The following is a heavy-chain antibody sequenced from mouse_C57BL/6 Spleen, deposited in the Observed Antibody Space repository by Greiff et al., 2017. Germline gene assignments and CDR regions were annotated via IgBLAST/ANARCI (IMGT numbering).Heavy chain of an antibody. CDR3: ATYDLDV. Sequence: QVQLQQSGPELVKPGASVKISCKASGYAFSSSWMNWVKQRPGQGLEWIGRIYPGDGDTNYNGKFKGKATLTADKSSSTAYMQLSSLTSEDSAVYFCATYDLDVWGTGTTVTVSS. CDR1: GYAFSSSW. J-gene: IGHJ1*03. CDR2: IYPGDGDT. D-gene: IGHD2-3*01. V-gene: IGHV1-82*01.